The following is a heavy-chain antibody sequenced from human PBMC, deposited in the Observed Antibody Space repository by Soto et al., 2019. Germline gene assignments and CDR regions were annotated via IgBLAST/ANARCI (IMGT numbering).Heavy chain of an antibody. CDR2: LSQNGGT. V-gene: IGHV4-38-2*01. Sequence: SETLSLTCVVSGYSFNSVHFWGWIRQPPGKGLQWIGSLSQNGGTYRNPSLRSRVTLSVDTSKNQFSLKLTSVTAADAAVYYCAAATVPGARFYGMDVWGQGSTVTSP. J-gene: IGHJ6*02. D-gene: IGHD2-2*01. CDR3: AAATVPGARFYGMDV. CDR1: GYSFNSVHF.